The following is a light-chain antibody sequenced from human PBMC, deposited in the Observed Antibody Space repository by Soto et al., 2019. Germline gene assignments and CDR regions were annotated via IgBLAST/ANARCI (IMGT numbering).Light chain of an antibody. Sequence: DIVMTQSPISLPVTPGETASISCRSSQSLLYSNGYNHLDWYLQKPGQSPQLLIYLGSNRASGVPDSFSGSGAGTDFTLKISRVEAEDVGVYYCMQNVQTPPTFGQGTKVEIQ. CDR3: MQNVQTPPT. CDR1: QSLLYSNGYNH. CDR2: LGS. J-gene: IGKJ1*01. V-gene: IGKV2-28*01.